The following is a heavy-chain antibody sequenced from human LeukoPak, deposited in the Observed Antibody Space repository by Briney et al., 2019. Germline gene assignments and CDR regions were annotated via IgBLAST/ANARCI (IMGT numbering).Heavy chain of an antibody. J-gene: IGHJ4*02. CDR3: TRGRNTMIVVVKGALVDS. CDR1: GYTFTGYY. V-gene: IGHV1-2*02. CDR2: INPNSGGT. D-gene: IGHD3-22*01. Sequence: GASVKVSCKASGYTFTGYYMHWVRQAPGQGLEWMGWINPNSGGTNYAQKFQGRVTMTRDTSISTTYMELSRLRSDDTAVYYCTRGRNTMIVVVKGALVDSWGQGTLVTVSS.